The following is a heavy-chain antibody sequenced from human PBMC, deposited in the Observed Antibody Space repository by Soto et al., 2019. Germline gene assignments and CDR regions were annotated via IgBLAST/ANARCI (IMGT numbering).Heavy chain of an antibody. CDR1: GGSIRDYF. J-gene: IGHJ6*02. CDR3: ARSDSMDV. V-gene: IGHV4-59*01. CDR2: IYYSGST. Sequence: SETLSLTCTVSGGSIRDYFWTWIRQPPGKGLEWIGYIYYSGSTNYNPSLKSRVTISVDTSKNQFSLKLSSVTAADTAVYYCARSDSMDVWGQGTTVTVSS.